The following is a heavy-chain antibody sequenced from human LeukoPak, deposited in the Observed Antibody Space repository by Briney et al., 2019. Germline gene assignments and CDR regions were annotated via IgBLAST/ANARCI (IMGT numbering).Heavy chain of an antibody. CDR1: GFTFSSYA. CDR3: AQQLGYCSGGTCYFTY. Sequence: PGGSLRLSCAASGFTFSSYAMSWVRQAPGKGLEWVAAISNSGGDTFYSDSGKGRFTIARGNSKNTLYLQMNSLRVDDTAVYYCAQQLGYCSGGTCYFTYWGQGTLVTVSS. D-gene: IGHD2-15*01. J-gene: IGHJ1*01. V-gene: IGHV3-23*01. CDR2: ISNSGGDT.